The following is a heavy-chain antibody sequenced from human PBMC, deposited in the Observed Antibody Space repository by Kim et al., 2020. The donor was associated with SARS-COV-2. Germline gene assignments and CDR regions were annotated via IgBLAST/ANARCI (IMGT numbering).Heavy chain of an antibody. CDR1: EYNFANYW. CDR2: IYPGDSDT. V-gene: IGHV5-51*01. CDR3: ARRAAYGEYFKH. J-gene: IGHJ1*01. D-gene: IGHD3-10*01. Sequence: GESLKISCKGSEYNFANYWIGWVRQMSGRGLEWMGIIYPGDSDTRYSSSFQGQVTISVDKSIDTAYLQWSSLKASDTAIYYCARRAAYGEYFKHWGQGTL.